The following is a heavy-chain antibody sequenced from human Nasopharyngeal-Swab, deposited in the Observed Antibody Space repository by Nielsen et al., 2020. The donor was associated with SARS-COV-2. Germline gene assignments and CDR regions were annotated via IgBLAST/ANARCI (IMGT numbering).Heavy chain of an antibody. CDR1: GFTFSSYW. J-gene: IGHJ4*02. CDR2: IKQDGSEK. V-gene: IGHV3-7*04. CDR3: ARGHNWSFDY. Sequence: GESLKISCAASGFTFSSYWMNWVRQAPGKGLEWVANIKQDGSEKPYVDSVRGRFTISRDNAKNSVYLQMNSRRAEDTAVYYCARGHNWSFDYWGQGTLVTVSA. D-gene: IGHD1-1*01.